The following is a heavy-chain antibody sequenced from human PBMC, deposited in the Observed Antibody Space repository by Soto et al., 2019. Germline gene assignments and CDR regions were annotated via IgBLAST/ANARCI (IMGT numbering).Heavy chain of an antibody. D-gene: IGHD5-18*01. V-gene: IGHV4-30-2*01. CDR1: GGSISSGGYS. Sequence: QLQLQESGSGLVKPSQTLSLTCAVSGGSISSGGYSWSWIRQPPGKGLEWIGYIYHSGSTYYNPSLKSRVTISVDRSKNQFSLKLSFVIAADTAVYYSAREVDKADAFDIWGQGTMVTVSS. CDR3: AREVDKADAFDI. J-gene: IGHJ3*02. CDR2: IYHSGST.